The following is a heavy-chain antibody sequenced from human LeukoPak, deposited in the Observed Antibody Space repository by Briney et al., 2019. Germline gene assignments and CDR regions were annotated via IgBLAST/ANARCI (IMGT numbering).Heavy chain of an antibody. Sequence: ASVKVSCKASGYTFTSYGISWVRQAPGQGLEWMGWISAYNGNTNYAQKLQGRVTMITDTSTSTAYMELRSLRSDDTAVYYCARDALWFGAVRHFDYWGQGTLVTVSS. CDR2: ISAYNGNT. CDR1: GYTFTSYG. V-gene: IGHV1-18*01. D-gene: IGHD3-10*01. CDR3: ARDALWFGAVRHFDY. J-gene: IGHJ4*02.